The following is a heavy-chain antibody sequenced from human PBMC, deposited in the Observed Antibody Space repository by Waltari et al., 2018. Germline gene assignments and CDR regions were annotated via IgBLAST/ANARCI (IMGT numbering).Heavy chain of an antibody. V-gene: IGHV4-59*08. J-gene: IGHJ3*02. Sequence: QVQLQESGPGLVKPSETLSLTCTVSGGSISSYYWSWIRQPPGKGLEWIGYIYYSGSTNYNPSLKSRVTISVDTSKNQFSLKLSSVTAADTAVYYCARRGGIAVAGSDAFDIWGQGTMVTVSS. CDR2: IYYSGST. D-gene: IGHD6-19*01. CDR3: ARRGGIAVAGSDAFDI. CDR1: GGSISSYY.